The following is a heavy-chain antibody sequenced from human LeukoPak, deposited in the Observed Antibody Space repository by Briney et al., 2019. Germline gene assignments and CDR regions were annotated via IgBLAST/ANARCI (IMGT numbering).Heavy chain of an antibody. Sequence: PSETLSLTCAVYGGSFSGYYWSWIRQPPGKGLEWIGEINHSGSTNYNPSLKSRVTISVDTSKNQFSLKLSSVTAADTAVYYCAGRVPYSSSYFDYWGQGTLVTVSS. CDR2: INHSGST. J-gene: IGHJ4*02. CDR3: AGRVPYSSSYFDY. CDR1: GGSFSGYY. V-gene: IGHV4-34*01. D-gene: IGHD6-13*01.